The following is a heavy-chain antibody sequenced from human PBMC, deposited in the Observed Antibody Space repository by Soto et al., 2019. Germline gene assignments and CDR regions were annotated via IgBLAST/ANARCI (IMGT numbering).Heavy chain of an antibody. D-gene: IGHD3-16*01. CDR1: GGSINTDYW. V-gene: IGHV4-4*02. Sequence: SETLSLTCAVSGGSINTDYWWSWVRQSPGKGLEWIGEIHHSVGTNYIQSLKSRVTMSLDKSNNQLSLKLSSVTAADTAVYHCARGFDYRWVYGGPGTLVTVSS. CDR3: ARGFDYRWVY. J-gene: IGHJ4*02. CDR2: IHHSVGT.